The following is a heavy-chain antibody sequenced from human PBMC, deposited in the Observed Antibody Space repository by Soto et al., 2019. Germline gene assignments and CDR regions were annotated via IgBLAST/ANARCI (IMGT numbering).Heavy chain of an antibody. Sequence: QITLKESGPTLVNPTKTLTLTCTFSVFSLSTSGVGVGWMRQPPGKALEWLALINWDDGKHYSASLESRLTITKDTSKNQVVLTMTNMDPVDTATYYCAHRYCSGGSCYFQHWGQDTLVTVSS. D-gene: IGHD2-15*01. V-gene: IGHV2-5*02. J-gene: IGHJ1*01. CDR3: AHRYCSGGSCYFQH. CDR1: VFSLSTSGVG. CDR2: INWDDGK.